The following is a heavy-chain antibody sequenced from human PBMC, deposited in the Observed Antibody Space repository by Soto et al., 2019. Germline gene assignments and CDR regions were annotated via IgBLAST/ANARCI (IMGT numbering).Heavy chain of an antibody. CDR2: INDRGSF. Sequence: QVQLQQWGAGPLRPLETLSLTCGVSGGSFSGYYWAWIRQSPGKGLEWIGEINDRGSFNYNPSLKSGVSISVDTSKNHYSLNLRSVTAADTAVYYCARESHDILTGPPWVWYFDLWGRGTLVTVSS. J-gene: IGHJ2*01. D-gene: IGHD3-9*01. V-gene: IGHV4-34*01. CDR1: GGSFSGYY. CDR3: ARESHDILTGPPWVWYFDL.